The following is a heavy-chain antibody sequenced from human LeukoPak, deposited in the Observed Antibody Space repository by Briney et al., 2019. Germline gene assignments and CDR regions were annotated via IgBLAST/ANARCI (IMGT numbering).Heavy chain of an antibody. Sequence: GGSLRLSCVASGFAFNSYWMHWVRQAPGQGLVWVSRINTDGSAIPHADSVKGRFTISRDNAKNTMYMQINSLRAEDTAVYDSTRLGGSSSVDHWGQGTLVTVSS. J-gene: IGHJ4*02. V-gene: IGHV3-74*01. CDR1: GFAFNSYW. CDR3: TRLGGSSSVDH. CDR2: INTDGSAI. D-gene: IGHD2-15*01.